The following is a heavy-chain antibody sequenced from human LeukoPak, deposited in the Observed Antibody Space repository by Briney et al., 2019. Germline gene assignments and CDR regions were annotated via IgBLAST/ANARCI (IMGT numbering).Heavy chain of an antibody. Sequence: SETLSLTCTVSGGSISSYYWSWIRQPPGKGLEWIGYVYYSGSTSYNSSLKSRVTISVDMSKNQFSLKLSSVTAADTAVYYCARETSGGSCSGGSCHNWFDPWGQGTLVTVSS. CDR2: VYYSGST. J-gene: IGHJ5*02. D-gene: IGHD2-15*01. CDR3: ARETSGGSCSGGSCHNWFDP. CDR1: GGSISSYY. V-gene: IGHV4-59*01.